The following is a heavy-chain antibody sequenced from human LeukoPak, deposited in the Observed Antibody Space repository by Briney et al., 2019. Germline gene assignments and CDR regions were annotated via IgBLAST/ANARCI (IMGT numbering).Heavy chain of an antibody. Sequence: PSETLSLTCGVSGGSISSTNWWTWVRQPPGKGREWIGEVHLDGRTNYKPSLQSRLTMSVDFSENHISLKLTSVTAADTAVYYCARGYGDYFDYWGQGTLVTVSS. CDR2: VHLDGRT. D-gene: IGHD4-17*01. CDR3: ARGYGDYFDY. CDR1: GGSISSTNW. J-gene: IGHJ4*02. V-gene: IGHV4-4*02.